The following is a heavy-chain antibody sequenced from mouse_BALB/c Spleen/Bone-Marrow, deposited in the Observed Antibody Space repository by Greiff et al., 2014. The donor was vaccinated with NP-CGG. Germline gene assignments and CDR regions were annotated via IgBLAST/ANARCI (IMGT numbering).Heavy chain of an antibody. CDR1: GYSITSDYA. D-gene: IGHD2-4*01. CDR2: ISCSGST. J-gene: IGHJ1*01. V-gene: IGHV3-2*02. CDR3: ARDDYGV. Sequence: EVQGVESGPGLVKPSQSLSLTCTVTGYSITSDYAWNWIRQFPGNKLEWMGYISCSGSTVYTPTLKXLIPNTRATSKYQFFLQLNSVTTEDTATYYCARDDYGVWGAGTTVTVSS.